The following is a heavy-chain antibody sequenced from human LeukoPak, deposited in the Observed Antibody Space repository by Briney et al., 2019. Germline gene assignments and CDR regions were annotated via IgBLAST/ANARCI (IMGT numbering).Heavy chain of an antibody. CDR2: ISGSGGST. D-gene: IGHD3-22*01. CDR1: GFTFSSYA. J-gene: IGHJ4*02. Sequence: GGSLRLSCAASGFTFSSYAMSWVRQAPGKGLEWVSAISGSGGSTYYADSVKGRFTISRDNSKNTLYLQMNSLRAEDTAVYYCARPEYYYDSSGYLTDWGQGTLVTVSS. V-gene: IGHV3-23*01. CDR3: ARPEYYYDSSGYLTD.